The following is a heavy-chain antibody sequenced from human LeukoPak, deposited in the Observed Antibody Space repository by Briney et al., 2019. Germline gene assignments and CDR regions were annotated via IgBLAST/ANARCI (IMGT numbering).Heavy chain of an antibody. V-gene: IGHV3-23*01. Sequence: PGGSRRLSCAASGFTLSSYAISWVRQAPGKGLEWASAISGSGGSTYYADSVKGRFTISRDNSKNTLYLQMNSLRAEDTAVYYCASSGLDPYSGYDFNWFDPWGQGTLVTVSS. CDR2: ISGSGGST. CDR3: ASSGLDPYSGYDFNWFDP. J-gene: IGHJ5*02. D-gene: IGHD5-12*01. CDR1: GFTLSSYA.